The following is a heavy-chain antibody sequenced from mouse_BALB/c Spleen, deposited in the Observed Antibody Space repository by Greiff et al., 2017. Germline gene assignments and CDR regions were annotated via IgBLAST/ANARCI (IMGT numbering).Heavy chain of an antibody. CDR3: AREEEFTARFAY. CDR1: GFSLTSYG. V-gene: IGHV2-9*02. CDR2: IWAGGST. Sequence: VKVVESGPGLVAPSQSLSITCTVSGFSLTSYGVHWVRQPPGKGLEWLGVIWAGGSTNYNSALMSRLSISKDNSKSQVFLKMNSLQTDDTAMYYCAREEEFTARFAYWGQGTVDAVAA. D-gene: IGHD1-1*01. J-gene: IGHJ3*01.